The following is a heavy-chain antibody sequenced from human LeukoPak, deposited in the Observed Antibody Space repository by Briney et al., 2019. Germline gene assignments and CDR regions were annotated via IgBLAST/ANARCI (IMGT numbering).Heavy chain of an antibody. CDR3: ARVRLHYGSGGYRRWRYGMDV. D-gene: IGHD3-10*01. CDR2: INDSGST. J-gene: IGHJ6*02. CDR1: GWSFSCYY. V-gene: IGHV4-34*01. Sequence: SETLSLTCAVYGWSFSCYYWCWIRQPPGKGLEWIGEINDSGSTNYNPSLKSRVTISVDTSKNQFSLKLSSVTAAETAVYYCARVRLHYGSGGYRRWRYGMDVWGQGTTVTVSS.